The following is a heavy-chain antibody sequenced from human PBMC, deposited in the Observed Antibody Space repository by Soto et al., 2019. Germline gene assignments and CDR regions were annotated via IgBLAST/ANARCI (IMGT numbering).Heavy chain of an antibody. CDR3: AKCRDRYYYYYPMDV. Sequence: GGSLRLSCAASGFTFSSYGRHWVRQAPGKGLEWVAVISNNGNYQYYADSVKGRFTVSRDNSKNTLYLQMDSLRAEDTAVYYCAKCRDRYYYYYPMDVWGQGTTVTVSS. CDR2: ISNNGNYQ. CDR1: GFTFSSYG. J-gene: IGHJ6*02. V-gene: IGHV3-30*18.